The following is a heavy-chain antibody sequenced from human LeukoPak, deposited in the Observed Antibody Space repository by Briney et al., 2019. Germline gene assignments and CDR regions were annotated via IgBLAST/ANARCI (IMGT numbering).Heavy chain of an antibody. CDR1: GFRFSGYA. V-gene: IGHV3-30*14. Sequence: PGGSLRLSCVASGFRFSGYAIHWVRQAPGKGLEWVALISYNGGRKDYADSVKGRFTISRDNSKNTLYLQMNSLRAEDTAVYYCARGGSWIRGSLYFDYWGQGTLVTVSS. J-gene: IGHJ4*02. CDR2: ISYNGGRK. CDR3: ARGGSWIRGSLYFDY. D-gene: IGHD3-10*01.